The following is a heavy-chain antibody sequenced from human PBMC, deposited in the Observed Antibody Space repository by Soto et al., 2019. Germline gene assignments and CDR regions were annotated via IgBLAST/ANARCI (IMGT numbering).Heavy chain of an antibody. Sequence: EVNLVESGGGLVEPGRSLRLSCITSGFPFANFLMSWFRQAPGKGPEWVGFIRSQPYGGTTQYAPSVSGRFIISRDDSKGILYLQMNSLTTEDSGVYYCIGSFPFWGQGTLVTVSS. CDR3: IGSFPF. V-gene: IGHV3-49*03. J-gene: IGHJ4*02. CDR1: GFPFANFL. CDR2: IRSQPYGGTT. D-gene: IGHD3-10*01.